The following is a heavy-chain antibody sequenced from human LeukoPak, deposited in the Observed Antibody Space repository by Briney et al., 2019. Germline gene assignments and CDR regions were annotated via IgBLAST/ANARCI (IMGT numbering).Heavy chain of an antibody. CDR3: ARVIAGYYGIDV. CDR2: IKNKANNYII. CDR1: GITVSKYW. J-gene: IGHJ6*02. D-gene: IGHD3-10*01. Sequence: QPGGSLRLSCAVSGITVSKYWMHWVRQVPGKGLEWVGRIKNKANNYIIQYAASVQGRFTISRDDSKNLLYLQMNSLKIEDTAVYYCARVIAGYYGIDVWGQGTTVTVSS. V-gene: IGHV3-72*01.